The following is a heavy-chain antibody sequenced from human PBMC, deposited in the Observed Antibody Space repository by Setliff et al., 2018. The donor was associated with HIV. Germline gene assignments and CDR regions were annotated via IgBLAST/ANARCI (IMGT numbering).Heavy chain of an antibody. J-gene: IGHJ4*02. CDR2: IYYTGSA. CDR1: GGSISSGGFY. Sequence: SETLSLTCSVSGGSISSGGFYWSWIRQHPGKGLEWIGYIYYTGSAYYNPSLKSRVNISVDMSKNQFSLNMTSLTVADTAVYFCSRERSGSYYPDLDCWGQGTLVTVSS. CDR3: SRERSGSYYPDLDC. V-gene: IGHV4-31*03. D-gene: IGHD1-26*01.